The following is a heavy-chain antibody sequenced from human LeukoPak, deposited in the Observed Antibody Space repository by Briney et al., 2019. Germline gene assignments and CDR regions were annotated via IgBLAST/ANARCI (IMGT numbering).Heavy chain of an antibody. J-gene: IGHJ4*02. Sequence: GGSLRLSCAASGFTVSSNYMNWVRQAPGKGLEWVSVIYSGGGTYYADSVKGRFTISRDNSKNTLYLQMNSLRAEDTAVYYCARGAVRTQPLLVWGQGTLVTVSS. CDR1: GFTVSSNY. D-gene: IGHD3-10*01. V-gene: IGHV3-53*01. CDR3: ARGAVRTQPLLV. CDR2: IYSGGGT.